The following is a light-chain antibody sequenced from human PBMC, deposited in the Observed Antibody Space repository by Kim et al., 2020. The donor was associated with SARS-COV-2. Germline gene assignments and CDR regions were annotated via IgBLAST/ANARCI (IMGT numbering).Light chain of an antibody. Sequence: SQGERATLSCRASQSVSSNLAWYQQKPGQAPRLLIYGASTRATGIPARFSGSGSGTEFTLTISSLQSEDFAVYYCQQYNNWPPLTFGQGTKVDIK. V-gene: IGKV3-15*01. CDR1: QSVSSN. J-gene: IGKJ1*01. CDR2: GAS. CDR3: QQYNNWPPLT.